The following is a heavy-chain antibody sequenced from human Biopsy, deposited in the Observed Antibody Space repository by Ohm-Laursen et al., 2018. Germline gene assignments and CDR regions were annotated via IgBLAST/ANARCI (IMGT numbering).Heavy chain of an antibody. CDR3: ASGQGDPLGVRIITWSFNF. Sequence: PVKVSCKASGDTFNRYGLTWVRQAPGQGLEWMGGIIPYFLRTYIPQKLQGRVTITADKSTNTGYMQLTSLRSDDTAVYYCASGQGDPLGVRIITWSFNFWGQGTLVTVSS. V-gene: IGHV1-69*06. CDR2: IIPYFLRT. D-gene: IGHD2-21*01. J-gene: IGHJ4*02. CDR1: GDTFNRYG.